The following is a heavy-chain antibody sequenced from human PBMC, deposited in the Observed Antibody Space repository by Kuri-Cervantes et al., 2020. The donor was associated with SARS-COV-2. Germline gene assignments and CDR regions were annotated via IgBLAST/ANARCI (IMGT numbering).Heavy chain of an antibody. V-gene: IGHV3-21*01. CDR2: ISSSSGYI. CDR1: GFTFSSYS. J-gene: IGHJ4*02. D-gene: IGHD1-26*01. CDR3: ASQGAVY. Sequence: LSLTCAASGFTFSSYSMNWVRQAPGKGLEWVSSISSSSGYIYYADSVKGRFTISRDNAKNSLYLQMNSLRAEDTAVYYCASQGAVYWGQGTLVTVSS.